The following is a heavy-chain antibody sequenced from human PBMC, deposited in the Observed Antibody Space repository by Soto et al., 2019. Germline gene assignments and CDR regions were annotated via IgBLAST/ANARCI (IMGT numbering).Heavy chain of an antibody. Sequence: EVQLVESGGGLVQPGGSLRLSCAASGFTVSSNYMSWVRQAPGKGLEWVSVIYSGGSTYYADSVKGRFTISRHNSKNTLYLQMNSLRAEDTVVYYCARETRITIFGVVIEDYYMDVWGKGTTVTVSS. V-gene: IGHV3-53*04. CDR3: ARETRITIFGVVIEDYYMDV. CDR2: IYSGGST. CDR1: GFTVSSNY. J-gene: IGHJ6*03. D-gene: IGHD3-3*01.